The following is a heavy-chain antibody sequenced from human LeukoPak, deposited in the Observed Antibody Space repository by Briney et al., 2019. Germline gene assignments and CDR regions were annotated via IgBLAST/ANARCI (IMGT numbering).Heavy chain of an antibody. D-gene: IGHD6-13*01. CDR1: GGTFSSYA. Sequence: SVKVSXKASGGTFSSYAISWVRQAPGQGLEWMGRIIPIFGTANYAQKFQGRVTITTDESTSTAYMELSSLRSEDTAVYYCATLPGIAAAGTSYWGQGTLVTVSS. J-gene: IGHJ4*02. CDR2: IIPIFGTA. V-gene: IGHV1-69*05. CDR3: ATLPGIAAAGTSY.